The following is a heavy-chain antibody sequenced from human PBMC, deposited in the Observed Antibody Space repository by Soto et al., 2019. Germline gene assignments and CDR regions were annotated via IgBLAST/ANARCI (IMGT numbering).Heavy chain of an antibody. CDR1: GLTFGRYA. J-gene: IGHJ2*01. V-gene: IGHV3-23*01. Sequence: EMQLLDSGGTLVQPGGSLRLSCAASGLTFGRYAMTWVRQAPGKGLEWVSTISGNGDDTFYADSVRGRFTVSRDNSYNMHYVQMNSLRADDTAVYYCAKGGHFSHFDLWGRGTLVTVSS. D-gene: IGHD3-3*02. CDR3: AKGGHFSHFDL. CDR2: ISGNGDDT.